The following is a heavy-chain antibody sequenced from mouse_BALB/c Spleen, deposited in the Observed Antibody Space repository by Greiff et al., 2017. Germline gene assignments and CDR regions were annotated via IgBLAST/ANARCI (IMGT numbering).Heavy chain of an antibody. CDR3: ARGIYYYGSSYYFDY. D-gene: IGHD1-1*01. CDR1: GYTFTDYN. CDR2: IYPYNGGT. J-gene: IGHJ2*01. Sequence: VQLKQSGPELVKPGASVKISCKASGYTFTDYNMHWVKQSHGKSLEWIGYIYPYNGGTGYNQKFKSKATLTVDNSSSTAYMELRSLTSEDSAVYYCARGIYYYGSSYYFDYWGQGTTLTVSS. V-gene: IGHV1S29*02.